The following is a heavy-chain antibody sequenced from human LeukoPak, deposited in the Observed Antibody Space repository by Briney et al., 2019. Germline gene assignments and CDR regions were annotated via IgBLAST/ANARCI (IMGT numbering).Heavy chain of an antibody. CDR1: GFTFDDYA. Sequence: PGGSLRLSCAASGFTFDDYAMHWVRQAPGKGLEWVSGISWNSGSIGYADSVKGRFTISRDNAKNSLYLQMNSLRAEDTALYYCAKDLNWGGRWGQGTLVTVSS. CDR2: ISWNSGSI. V-gene: IGHV3-9*01. CDR3: AKDLNWGGR. J-gene: IGHJ4*02. D-gene: IGHD7-27*01.